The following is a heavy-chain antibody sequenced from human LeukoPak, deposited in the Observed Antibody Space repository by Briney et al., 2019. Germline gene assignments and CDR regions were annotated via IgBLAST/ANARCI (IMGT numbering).Heavy chain of an antibody. CDR2: VYYTGST. J-gene: IGHJ4*02. D-gene: IGHD2-15*01. V-gene: IGHV4-59*02. CDR3: ARQKKGLQRVDTGFDS. Sequence: PSETLSLTCTASGGSVNNYYWFWIRQFPGKGLEYIGYVYYTGSTAYNPSLESRVTISVDTSKNQFSLKLRSVTAADTATYYCARQKKGLQRVDTGFDSWGQGTLVIVSS. CDR1: GGSVNNYY.